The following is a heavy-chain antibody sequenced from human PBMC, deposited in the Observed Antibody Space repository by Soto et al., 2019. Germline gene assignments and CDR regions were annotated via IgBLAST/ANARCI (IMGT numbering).Heavy chain of an antibody. CDR1: GYSFTSYW. CDR3: ARHYTEVPNFDY. V-gene: IGHV5-10-1*01. Sequence: GESLKISCTSSGYSFTSYWISWVRQMPGKGLEWMGRIDPSDSYTNYSPSSQGHVTISADKSVSTAYLQWSSLEASDTAMYYFARHYTEVPNFDYWGQGMLVTVSS. CDR2: IDPSDSYT. J-gene: IGHJ4*02. D-gene: IGHD3-3*01.